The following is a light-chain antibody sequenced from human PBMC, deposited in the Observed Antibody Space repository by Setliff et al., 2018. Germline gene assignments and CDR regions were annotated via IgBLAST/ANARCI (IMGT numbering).Light chain of an antibody. CDR2: DVS. CDR3: CSYAGSYTLV. CDR1: SSDVGGYNY. V-gene: IGLV2-14*01. J-gene: IGLJ3*02. Sequence: LTQPASVSGSPGQSITISCTGTSSDVGGYNYVSWYQQHPGKAPKLMIYDVSKRPSGVSNRFSGSKSGNTASLTISGLQAEDEADYYCCSYAGSYTLVFGGGTKVTVL.